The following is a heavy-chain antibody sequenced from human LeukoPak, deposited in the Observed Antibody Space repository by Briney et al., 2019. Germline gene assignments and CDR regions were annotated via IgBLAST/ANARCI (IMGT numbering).Heavy chain of an antibody. CDR3: ARHPGRYSYGIDY. Sequence: SETLSLTCTVSGGSISSSSYYWGWIRQPPGKGLEWIGSIYYSGSTYYNPSLKSRVTISVGTSKNQFSLKLSSVTAADTAVYYCARHPGRYSYGIDYWGQGTLVTVSS. J-gene: IGHJ4*02. CDR2: IYYSGST. CDR1: GGSISSSSYY. D-gene: IGHD5-18*01. V-gene: IGHV4-39*01.